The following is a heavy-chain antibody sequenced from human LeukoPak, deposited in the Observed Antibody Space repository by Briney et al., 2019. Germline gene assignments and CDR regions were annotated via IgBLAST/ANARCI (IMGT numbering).Heavy chain of an antibody. Sequence: GGSLRLSCAASGFTFSSYVMNWVRQAPGKGLEWVSSISDNSVTRYYADSVKGRFTISRDNSDNTVYLQMNSLRAEDTAIYYCAKAPAPYYYYYGMDVWGQGTAVTVSS. CDR2: ISDNSVTR. V-gene: IGHV3-23*01. J-gene: IGHJ6*02. CDR3: AKAPAPYYYYYGMDV. CDR1: GFTFSSYV.